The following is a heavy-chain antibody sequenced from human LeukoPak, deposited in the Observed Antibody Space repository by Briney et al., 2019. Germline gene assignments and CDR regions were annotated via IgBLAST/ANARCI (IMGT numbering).Heavy chain of an antibody. D-gene: IGHD6-6*01. CDR1: GFTFSSYA. V-gene: IGHV3-23*01. Sequence: AGGSLRLSCAASGFTFSSYAMSWVRQAPGKGLEWVSAISGSGGSTYYADSVKGRFTISRDNAKNSLYLQMNSLRAEDTAVYYCAREYSSSTGKASDYWGQGTLVTVSS. J-gene: IGHJ4*02. CDR2: ISGSGGST. CDR3: AREYSSSTGKASDY.